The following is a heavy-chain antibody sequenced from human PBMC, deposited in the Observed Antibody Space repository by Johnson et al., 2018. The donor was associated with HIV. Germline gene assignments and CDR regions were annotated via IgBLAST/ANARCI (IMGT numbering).Heavy chain of an antibody. CDR1: GFTVSSNY. V-gene: IGHV3-53*01. D-gene: IGHD3-22*01. CDR2: IYSGGST. Sequence: MLLVESGGGLIQPGGSLRLSCAASGFTVSSNYMSWVRQAPGKGLEWVSVIYSGGSTYYADSVKGRFTISRDNSKNTLYLQMNSLRAEDTAVYYCARAHYDSSGYLLKGGAFDIWGQGTMVTVSS. J-gene: IGHJ3*02. CDR3: ARAHYDSSGYLLKGGAFDI.